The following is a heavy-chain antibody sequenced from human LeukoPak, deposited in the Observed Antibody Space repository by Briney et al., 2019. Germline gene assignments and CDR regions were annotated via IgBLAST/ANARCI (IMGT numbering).Heavy chain of an antibody. Sequence: GASLQISCKGSGYRFTSYWIGWVRQLPGKGLEWMGIIYPGDSDTRYSPSFQGQVAISADKSISTAYLQWSSLKASDTAMYYCARGAAGGDDSMYYFDYWGQGTLVTVSS. CDR1: GYRFTSYW. CDR3: ARGAAGGDDSMYYFDY. D-gene: IGHD5-12*01. V-gene: IGHV5-51*01. J-gene: IGHJ4*02. CDR2: IYPGDSDT.